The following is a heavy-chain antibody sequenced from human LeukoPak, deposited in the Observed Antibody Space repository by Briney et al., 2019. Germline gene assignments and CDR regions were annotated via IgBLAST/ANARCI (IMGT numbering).Heavy chain of an antibody. J-gene: IGHJ4*02. CDR3: ARDTVLGATIADY. V-gene: IGHV3-48*03. CDR1: GFTFSNFE. Sequence: GGSLRLSCAASGFTFSNFEMNWVRQAPGKGLEWVSYISSSGSTIHYADSVKGRFTISRDNAKNSLYLQMNSLRAEDTAVYYCARDTVLGATIADYWGQGTLVTVSS. D-gene: IGHD1-26*01. CDR2: ISSSGSTI.